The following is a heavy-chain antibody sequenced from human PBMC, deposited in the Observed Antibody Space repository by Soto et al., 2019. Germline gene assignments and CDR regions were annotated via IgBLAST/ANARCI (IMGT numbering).Heavy chain of an antibody. CDR1: GGSISSYY. V-gene: IGHV4-59*01. CDR3: ARARHYYDSSGYYANWFDP. D-gene: IGHD3-22*01. CDR2: IYYSGST. Sequence: SETLSLTCTVSGGSISSYYWSWIRQPPGKGLEWIGYIYYSGSTNYNPSLKSRVTISVDTSKSQFSLKLSSVTAADTAVYYCARARHYYDSSGYYANWFDPWGQGTLVTVSS. J-gene: IGHJ5*02.